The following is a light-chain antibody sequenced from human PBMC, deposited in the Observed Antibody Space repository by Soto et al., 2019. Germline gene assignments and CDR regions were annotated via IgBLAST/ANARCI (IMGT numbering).Light chain of an antibody. J-gene: IGLJ1*01. CDR3: CSYAGRYTYV. Sequence: QSVLTQPPSASGAPGQRVTWSCSGSSSNIGINTVNWYRQLPGTAPQLLISDNHRRPSGVPDRFSGSKSGNTASLTISGLQADDEADYYCCSYAGRYTYVFGTGTKVTVL. CDR1: SSNIGINT. CDR2: DNH. V-gene: IGLV1-44*01.